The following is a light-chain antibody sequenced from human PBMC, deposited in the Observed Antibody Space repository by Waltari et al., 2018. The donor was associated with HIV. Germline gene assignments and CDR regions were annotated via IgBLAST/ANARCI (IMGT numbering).Light chain of an antibody. CDR2: ECS. CDR3: SSYTSSNTCVV. Sequence: QSALTQPPSVSGSPGQSVTISCTGTSSHVGNYNRVSWYQQPPGSAPKLMIYECSSRPPGVRLRFSWSRSGNTASLTISGRQAEDEAEYYCSSYTSSNTCVVFGGGTKLTVL. J-gene: IGLJ2*01. CDR1: SSHVGNYNR. V-gene: IGLV2-18*02.